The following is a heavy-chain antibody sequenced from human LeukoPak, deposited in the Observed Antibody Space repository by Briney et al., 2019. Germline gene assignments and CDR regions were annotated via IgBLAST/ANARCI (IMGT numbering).Heavy chain of an antibody. J-gene: IGHJ4*02. D-gene: IGHD6-19*01. V-gene: IGHV3-30*02. Sequence: GGSLRLSCAASGFTFSSYGMHWVRQAPGKGLEWVAFIRYDGSNKYYADSVKGRFTISRDNSKNTLYLQMNSLRAEDTAVYYCARMSSGWYEVYYFDYWGLGTLVTVSS. CDR1: GFTFSSYG. CDR3: ARMSSGWYEVYYFDY. CDR2: IRYDGSNK.